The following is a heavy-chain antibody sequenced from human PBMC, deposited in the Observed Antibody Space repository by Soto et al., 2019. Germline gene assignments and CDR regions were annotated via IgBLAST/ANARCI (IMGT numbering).Heavy chain of an antibody. D-gene: IGHD3-3*01. Sequence: QVQLVQSGAEVKKPGSSVNVSCKTSGGTFGNSAVTWVRQGPGQGLEWLGGIVPMFGTANYAQKFQGRVTITADESTITAYMELTSLKTDDTAVYYCARDGDPQSAFWSGPLGGGRFDPWGQGTLVTVSS. V-gene: IGHV1-69*12. CDR3: ARDGDPQSAFWSGPLGGGRFDP. CDR1: GGTFGNSA. J-gene: IGHJ5*02. CDR2: IVPMFGTA.